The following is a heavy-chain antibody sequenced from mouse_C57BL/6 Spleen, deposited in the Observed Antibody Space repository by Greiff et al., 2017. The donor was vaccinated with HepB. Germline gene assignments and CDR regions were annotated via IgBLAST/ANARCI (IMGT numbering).Heavy chain of an antibody. J-gene: IGHJ2*01. CDR2: IYPGSGNT. D-gene: IGHD2-3*01. Sequence: QVQLKESGPELVKPGASVKISCKASGYSFTSYYIHWVKQRPGQGLEWIGWIYPGSGNTKYNEKFKGKATLTADTSSSTAYMQLSSLTSEDSAVYYCARPTDGFYYFDYWGQGTTLTVSS. CDR3: ARPTDGFYYFDY. V-gene: IGHV1-66*01. CDR1: GYSFTSYY.